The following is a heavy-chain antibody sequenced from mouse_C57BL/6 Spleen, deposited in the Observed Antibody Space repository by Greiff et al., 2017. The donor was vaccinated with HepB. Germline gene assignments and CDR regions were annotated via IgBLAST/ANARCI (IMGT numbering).Heavy chain of an antibody. D-gene: IGHD1-1*01. J-gene: IGHJ3*01. CDR1: GYTFTDYN. Sequence: EVQLQQSGPELVKPGASVKIPCKASGYTFTDYNMDWVKQSHGKSLEWIGDINTNNGGTIYNQKFKGKATLTVDKSSSTAYMELRSLTSEDTAVYYGARTHPYDGSSYGFAYWGQGTLVTVSA. CDR3: ARTHPYDGSSYGFAY. CDR2: INTNNGGT. V-gene: IGHV1-18*01.